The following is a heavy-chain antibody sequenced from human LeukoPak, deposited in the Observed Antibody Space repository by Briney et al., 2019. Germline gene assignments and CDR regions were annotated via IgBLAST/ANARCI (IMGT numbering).Heavy chain of an antibody. CDR3: AKDMRAVSFQIEC. D-gene: IGHD2-2*01. CDR1: GFSFTTYG. CDR2: ISHDGSLK. Sequence: PEGSLRLSCEVSGFSFTTYGIHWVRQAPGKGLEWVAMISHDGSLKYYGDAVKGRFTIFRDDPKNTLYLQMNSLRIEDTAVYYCAKDMRAVSFQIECWGQGTSVTVSS. J-gene: IGHJ4*02. V-gene: IGHV3-30*18.